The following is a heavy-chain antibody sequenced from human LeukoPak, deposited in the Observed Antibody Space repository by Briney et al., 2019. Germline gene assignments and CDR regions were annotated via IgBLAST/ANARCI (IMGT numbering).Heavy chain of an antibody. J-gene: IGHJ4*02. D-gene: IGHD3-10*01. CDR2: IKSKTDGETT. Sequence: PGGSLRLSCVDSGFTFTNAWMSWVRQAPGKGLEWIGRIKSKTDGETTNYAEPVRGRFTISRDDSKSAVYLQMNSLKIEDRAVYYCTTDLGTYYHGSQRLIPIDYWGQGTLVTVSS. CDR3: TTDLGTYYHGSQRLIPIDY. V-gene: IGHV3-15*01. CDR1: GFTFTNAW.